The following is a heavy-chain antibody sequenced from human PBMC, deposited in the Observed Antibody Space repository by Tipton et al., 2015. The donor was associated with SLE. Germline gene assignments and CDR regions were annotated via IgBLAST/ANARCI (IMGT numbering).Heavy chain of an antibody. CDR1: GFTFVTYD. J-gene: IGHJ4*02. Sequence: SLRLSCAASGFTFVTYDMHWVRQAPGKGLEWVAVISYDGSNKYYADSVKGRFTISRDNSKNTLYLQMNSLRAEDTAVYYCARELGDYGFDYWGQGILVTVSS. CDR3: ARELGDYGFDY. V-gene: IGHV3-30*03. CDR2: ISYDGSNK. D-gene: IGHD4-17*01.